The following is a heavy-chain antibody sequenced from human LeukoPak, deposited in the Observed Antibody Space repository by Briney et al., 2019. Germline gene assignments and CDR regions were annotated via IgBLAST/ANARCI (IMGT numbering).Heavy chain of an antibody. CDR3: ARVSGEEMATIMGAFDI. V-gene: IGHV4-59*01. CDR1: GGSISSYY. CDR2: IYYSGST. Sequence: SETLSLTCTVSGGSISSYYWSWIRQPPGKGLEWIGYIYYSGSTNYNPSLKSRVTISVDTSKNQFSLKLSSVTAEDTAVYYCARVSGEEMATIMGAFDIWGQGTMVTVSS. D-gene: IGHD5-24*01. J-gene: IGHJ3*02.